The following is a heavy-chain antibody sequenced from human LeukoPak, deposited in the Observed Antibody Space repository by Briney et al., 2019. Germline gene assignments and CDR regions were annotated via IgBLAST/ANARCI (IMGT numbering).Heavy chain of an antibody. D-gene: IGHD6-13*01. J-gene: IGHJ4*02. V-gene: IGHV5-51*01. CDR1: GYRFTNYW. Sequence: GESLKISFKGSGYRFTNYWSGWVRQMPGKGLEWMGTIYPGDSDTKYSPSFQGQATISADKSISTAYLQWSSLKASDTAMYYCARRIAAAGSIGTRYFDYWGQGTLVTVSS. CDR3: ARRIAAAGSIGTRYFDY. CDR2: IYPGDSDT.